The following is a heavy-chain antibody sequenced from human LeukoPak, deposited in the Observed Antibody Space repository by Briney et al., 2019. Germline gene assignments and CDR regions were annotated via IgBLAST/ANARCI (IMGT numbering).Heavy chain of an antibody. Sequence: SETLSLTCTVSGGSVSSGSYYWSWIRQPPGKGLEWIGYIYYSGSTNYNPSPKSRVTISVDTSKNQFSLKLSSVTAADTAVYYCARDRVEMYYFDYWGQGTLVTVSS. CDR1: GGSVSSGSYY. CDR3: ARDRVEMYYFDY. J-gene: IGHJ4*02. CDR2: IYYSGST. D-gene: IGHD3-10*01. V-gene: IGHV4-61*01.